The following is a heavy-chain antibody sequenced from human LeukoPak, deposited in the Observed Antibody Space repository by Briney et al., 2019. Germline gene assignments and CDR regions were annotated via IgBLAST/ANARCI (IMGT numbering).Heavy chain of an antibody. V-gene: IGHV5-51*01. CDR1: GYRFTSYW. D-gene: IGHD2-21*01. CDR3: AREEVGGGGEGY. CDR2: IYPGHSDT. J-gene: IGHJ4*02. Sequence: GESPKISCKGSGYRFTSYWIGWVRQMPGKGLEWMRSIYPGHSDTRYSPSFQGQVTISADKTISTAYLQWSSLKAPDTAMYYCAREEVGGGGEGYWGQGTLVTVSS.